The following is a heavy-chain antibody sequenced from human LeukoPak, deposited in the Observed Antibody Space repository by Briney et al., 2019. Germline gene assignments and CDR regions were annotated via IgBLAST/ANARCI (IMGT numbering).Heavy chain of an antibody. CDR1: GFTFSSYA. D-gene: IGHD3-10*01. CDR3: ARDSTYYYESGSSGPHYFDS. Sequence: GKSLRLSCAAPGFTFSSYAMHWVRQAPGKGLEWVALISFDGVYTYYADSVKGRFAISRDNSENTLYLQLNSLRAEDTAVYYCARDSTYYYESGSSGPHYFDSWGQGTLVTVSS. J-gene: IGHJ4*02. CDR2: ISFDGVYT. V-gene: IGHV3-30*01.